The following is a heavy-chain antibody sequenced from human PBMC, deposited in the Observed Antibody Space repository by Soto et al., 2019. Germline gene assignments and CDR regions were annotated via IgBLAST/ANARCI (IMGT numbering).Heavy chain of an antibody. CDR2: INAGNGNT. CDR3: ARDSGYDPGRYYYYYGMDV. Sequence: ASVKVSCKASGYTFTSYAMHWVRQAPGQRLEWMGWINAGNGNTKYSQKFQGRVTITRDTSASTAHMELSSLRSEDTAVYYCARDSGYDPGRYYYYYGMDVWGQGTTVTVSS. CDR1: GYTFTSYA. D-gene: IGHD5-12*01. J-gene: IGHJ6*02. V-gene: IGHV1-3*01.